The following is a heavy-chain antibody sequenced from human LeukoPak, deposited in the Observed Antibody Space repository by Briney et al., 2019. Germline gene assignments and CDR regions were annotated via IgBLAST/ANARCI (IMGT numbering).Heavy chain of an antibody. V-gene: IGHV3-15*01. CDR1: GFTFSNAW. D-gene: IGHD2-2*01. J-gene: IGHJ4*02. CDR3: TTERVIVVVPAASSQLNFDY. CDR2: IKSETDGGTT. Sequence: GGSLRLSCAASGFTFSNAWMSWVRQAPGEGLEWVGRIKSETDGGTTDYGAPVKGRFTISRDDSKNTLYLQMNSLKTEDTAVYYCTTERVIVVVPAASSQLNFDYWGQGTLVTVSS.